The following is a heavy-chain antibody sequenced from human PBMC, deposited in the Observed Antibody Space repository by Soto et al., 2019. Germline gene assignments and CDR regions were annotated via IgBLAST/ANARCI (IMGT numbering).Heavy chain of an antibody. J-gene: IGHJ6*02. D-gene: IGHD6-13*01. Sequence: SVKVSCKASGGTFSSYAISWVRQAPGQGLEWMGGIIPIFGTANYAQKFQGRVTVTADESTSTAYMELSSLRSEDTAVYYCASLIAAAGTPFYYYYGMDVWGQGTTVTVSS. CDR3: ASLIAAAGTPFYYYYGMDV. CDR2: IIPIFGTA. V-gene: IGHV1-69*13. CDR1: GGTFSSYA.